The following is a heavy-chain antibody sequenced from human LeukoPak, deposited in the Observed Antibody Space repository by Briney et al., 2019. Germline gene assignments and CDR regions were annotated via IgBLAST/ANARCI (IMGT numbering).Heavy chain of an antibody. CDR1: GFTFSSNW. V-gene: IGHV3-74*01. D-gene: IGHD3-10*01. CDR3: AVPRIGNYYGMDV. CDR2: INNDGSGA. Sequence: PGGSLRLSCAASGFTFSSNWMHWVRQAPGKGLVWVSRINNDGSGAIYADSVKGRFTISRDNAKNTLYLQMNSLRAEDTAVYYCAVPRIGNYYGMDVWGPGTTVTVSS. J-gene: IGHJ6*02.